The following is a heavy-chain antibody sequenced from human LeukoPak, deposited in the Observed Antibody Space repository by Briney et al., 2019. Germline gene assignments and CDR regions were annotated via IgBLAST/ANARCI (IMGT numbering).Heavy chain of an antibody. CDR3: ARGHGSGYDYDFDY. J-gene: IGHJ4*02. V-gene: IGHV1-69*04. D-gene: IGHD5-12*01. CDR1: GGTFSSYA. CDR2: IIPILGIA. Sequence: GASVKVSCKASGGTFSSYAISWVRQAPGQGLEWMGRIIPILGIANYAQKFQGRVTITADKSTSTAYMELSSLRSEDTAVYYCARGHGSGYDYDFDYWGQGTLVTVSS.